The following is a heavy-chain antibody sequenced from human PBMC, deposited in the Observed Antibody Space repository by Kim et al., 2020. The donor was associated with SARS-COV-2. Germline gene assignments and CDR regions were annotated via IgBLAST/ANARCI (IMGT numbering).Heavy chain of an antibody. J-gene: IGHJ5*02. V-gene: IGHV4-39*01. CDR2: IYYSGST. CDR1: GGSISSSSYY. Sequence: SETLSLTCTVSGGSISSSSYYWGWIRQHPGKGLEWIGSIYYSGSTYYNPSLKSRVTISVDTSKNQFSLKLSSVTAADTAVYYCARQFGSKRWLQPSPDNWFDPWGQGTLVTVSS. CDR3: ARQFGSKRWLQPSPDNWFDP. D-gene: IGHD5-12*01.